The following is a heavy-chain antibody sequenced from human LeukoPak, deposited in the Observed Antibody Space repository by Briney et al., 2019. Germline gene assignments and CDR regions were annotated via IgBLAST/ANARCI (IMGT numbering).Heavy chain of an antibody. V-gene: IGHV3-21*01. CDR1: GFTFSSYS. CDR2: ISSSSSYI. Sequence: GGSLRLSCAASGFTFSSYSMNWVRQAPGKGLEWVSSISSSSSYIYYADSVKGRFTISRDNAKNSLYLQMNSLRAEDTAVYYCARVDREGGYSYAFLYYYYGMDVWGQGTTVTVSS. CDR3: ARVDREGGYSYAFLYYYYGMDV. J-gene: IGHJ6*02. D-gene: IGHD5-18*01.